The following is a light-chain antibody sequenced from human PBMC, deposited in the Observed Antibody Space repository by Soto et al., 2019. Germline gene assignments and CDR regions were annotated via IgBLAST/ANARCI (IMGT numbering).Light chain of an antibody. Sequence: QSALTQPPSASGSPGQSVTISCTGTSSDVGAHNYVSWYQQHAGKAPKLVIYEVTKRPSGVPDRFSGSKSANTASLTVSGLQAEDEADYYCSSFASSNTWVFGGGTKVTVL. J-gene: IGLJ3*02. CDR3: SSFASSNTWV. CDR1: SSDVGAHNY. V-gene: IGLV2-8*01. CDR2: EVT.